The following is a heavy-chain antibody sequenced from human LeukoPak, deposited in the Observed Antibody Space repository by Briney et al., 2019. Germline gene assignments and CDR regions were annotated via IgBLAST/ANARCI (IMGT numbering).Heavy chain of an antibody. CDR1: GFTFGSYG. V-gene: IGHV3-33*01. CDR3: ARDRAPLYSQVTYYFDY. Sequence: PGGSLRLPCAASGFTFGSYGMHWVRQAPGKGLEWVAVIWYDGSNKYYADSVKGRFTISRDNPKNTLYLQMNSLRAEDTAVYYCARDRAPLYSQVTYYFDYWGQGTLVTVSS. CDR2: IWYDGSNK. J-gene: IGHJ4*02. D-gene: IGHD2-8*01.